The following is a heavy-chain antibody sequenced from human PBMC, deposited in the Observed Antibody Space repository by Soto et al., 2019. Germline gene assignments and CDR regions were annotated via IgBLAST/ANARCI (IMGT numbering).Heavy chain of an antibody. J-gene: IGHJ6*02. CDR3: AKDNGGSGSYSPYGMDV. CDR1: GFTFDDYA. V-gene: IGHV3-9*01. CDR2: ISWNSGSI. Sequence: EVQLAESGGGLVQPGRSLRLSCAASGFTFDDYAMHWVRQAPGKGLEWVSGISWNSGSIGYADSVKGRFTISRDNAKNSLYLQMNSLRAEDTALYYCAKDNGGSGSYSPYGMDVWGQGTTVTVSS. D-gene: IGHD1-26*01.